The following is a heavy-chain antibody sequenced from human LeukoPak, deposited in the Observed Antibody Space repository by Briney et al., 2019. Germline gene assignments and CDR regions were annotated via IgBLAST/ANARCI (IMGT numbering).Heavy chain of an antibody. V-gene: IGHV3-53*01. CDR2: IYSGGST. Sequence: GGSLRLSCAASGFTVSSNYMSWVRQAPGKGLEWVSVIYSGGSTYYADSVKGRFTISRDNSKNTLYLQMNSLGAEDTAVYYCAKAYYDFWSGYPNTYFDYWGQGTLVTVSS. CDR1: GFTVSSNY. CDR3: AKAYYDFWSGYPNTYFDY. D-gene: IGHD3-3*01. J-gene: IGHJ4*02.